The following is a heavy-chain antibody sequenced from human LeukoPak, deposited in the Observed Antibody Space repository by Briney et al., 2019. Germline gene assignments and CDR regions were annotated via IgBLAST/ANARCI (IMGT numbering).Heavy chain of an antibody. V-gene: IGHV5-51*01. CDR3: ARHEGGGWYIDY. CDR1: GYSFSNYW. D-gene: IGHD6-19*01. Sequence: NHGESLKISCKGSGYSFSNYWIGWVRQMPGKGLEWMGIIYPDESDTRYSPSFQGQVTISADKSISTAYLQWSSLKASDTAIYYCARHEGGGWYIDYWGQGTLVTVSS. J-gene: IGHJ4*02. CDR2: IYPDESDT.